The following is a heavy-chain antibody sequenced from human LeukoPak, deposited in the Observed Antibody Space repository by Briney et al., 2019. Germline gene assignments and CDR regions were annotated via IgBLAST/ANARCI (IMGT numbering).Heavy chain of an antibody. Sequence: PSETLSLTCAVYGGSFSGYYWSWIRQPPGKGLEWIGEINHSGSTNYNPSLKSRVTISVDTSKNQSSLKLGSVTAADTAVYYCARISGGVYYYYYYGMDVWGQGTTVTVSS. CDR2: INHSGST. V-gene: IGHV4-34*01. D-gene: IGHD3-10*01. CDR1: GGSFSGYY. J-gene: IGHJ6*02. CDR3: ARISGGVYYYYYYGMDV.